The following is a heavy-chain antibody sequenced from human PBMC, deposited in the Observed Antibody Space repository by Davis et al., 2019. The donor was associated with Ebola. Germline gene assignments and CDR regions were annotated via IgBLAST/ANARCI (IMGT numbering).Heavy chain of an antibody. CDR1: GFTFSSYW. D-gene: IGHD2-2*01. Sequence: GGSLRPSCPASGFTFSSYWMSWVRQAPGKGLEWVANIKQDGSEKYYVDSVKGRFTISRDNAKNSLYLQMNSLRTEDTALYYCAKADCSSTSCPTNYYYYGMDVWGKGTTVTVSS. CDR3: AKADCSSTSCPTNYYYYGMDV. J-gene: IGHJ6*04. CDR2: IKQDGSEK. V-gene: IGHV3-7*03.